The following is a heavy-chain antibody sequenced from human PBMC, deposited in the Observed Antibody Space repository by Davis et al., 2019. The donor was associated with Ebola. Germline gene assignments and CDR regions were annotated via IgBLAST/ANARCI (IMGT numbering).Heavy chain of an antibody. CDR1: GYIFTNYG. CDR2: ISGYSGDT. CDR3: ARFGTEYYYDRGDY. D-gene: IGHD3-22*01. J-gene: IGHJ4*02. V-gene: IGHV1-18*01. Sequence: ASVTVSCKTSGYIFTNYGVSWVRQAPGQGLEWVGWISGYSGDTMYAQKVQGRVTITRDTSASTAYMELSSLRSEDTAVYYCARFGTEYYYDRGDYWGQGTLVTVSS.